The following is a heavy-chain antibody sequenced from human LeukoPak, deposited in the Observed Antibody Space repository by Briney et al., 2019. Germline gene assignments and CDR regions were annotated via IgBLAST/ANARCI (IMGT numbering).Heavy chain of an antibody. CDR2: INAGNGNT. CDR3: ARSSGYDKTGFDY. V-gene: IGHV1-3*01. J-gene: IGHJ4*02. Sequence: ASVKVSCKASGYTLTSYAMHWVRQASGQRLEWMGWINAGNGNTKYSQKFQGRVTITRDTSASTAYMELSSLRSEDTAVYYCARSSGYDKTGFDYWGQGTLVTVSS. CDR1: GYTLTSYA. D-gene: IGHD5-12*01.